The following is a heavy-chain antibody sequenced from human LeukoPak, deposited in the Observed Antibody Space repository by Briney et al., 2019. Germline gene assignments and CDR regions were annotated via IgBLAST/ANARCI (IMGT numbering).Heavy chain of an antibody. CDR1: GFIFSDYG. CDR2: ISGDGGST. CDR3: ATKGGFRRDANCYGGPFDY. D-gene: IGHD4-23*01. Sequence: PGWSLRLSCAASGFIFSDYGVSWVRQAPGKGLEWVSGISGDGGSTYYTDSVKGRFTISRDNSKNTLYLQMNTLRVEDTAVYYCATKGGFRRDANCYGGPFDYWGQGSQVTVTS. J-gene: IGHJ4*02. V-gene: IGHV3-23*01.